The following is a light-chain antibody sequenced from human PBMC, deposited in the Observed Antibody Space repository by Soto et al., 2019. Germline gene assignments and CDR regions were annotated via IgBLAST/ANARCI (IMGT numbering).Light chain of an antibody. CDR3: QHYNSNTWT. J-gene: IGKJ1*01. V-gene: IGKV1-5*03. CDR2: KAS. Sequence: IQMTQSPSSLSASVGDRVTITCRASQTISSWLAWYQQKPGKAPKLLIYKASTLKSGVPSRFSGSGSGTEFTLTISSLQPDDFATYYCQHYNSNTWTFGQGTKVDI. CDR1: QTISSW.